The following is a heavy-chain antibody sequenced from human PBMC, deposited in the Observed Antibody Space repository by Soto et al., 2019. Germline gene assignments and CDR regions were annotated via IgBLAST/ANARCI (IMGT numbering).Heavy chain of an antibody. Sequence: SETLSLTCDVSSVSITSSNWWTWVRQPPGKGLEWLGKISHSGTVNYNATLRSRVTISVDKPKNQLSLKLMSVTVADTAVYYCARDYDGLDYWGPGILVTVSS. CDR3: ARDYDGLDY. V-gene: IGHV4-4*02. J-gene: IGHJ4*02. CDR1: SVSITSSNW. D-gene: IGHD3-16*01. CDR2: ISHSGTV.